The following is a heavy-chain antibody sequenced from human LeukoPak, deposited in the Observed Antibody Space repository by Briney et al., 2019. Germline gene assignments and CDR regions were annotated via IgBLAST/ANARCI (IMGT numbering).Heavy chain of an antibody. D-gene: IGHD6-13*01. CDR2: IIPIFGTA. Sequence: AASVKVSCKASGGTFSSYAISWVRQAPGQGLEWMGGIIPIFGTANYAQKFQGRVTITADESTSTAYMELSSLRSEDTAVYYCASSSLTGGSTYYFDYWGQGTLVTVSS. CDR3: ASSSLTGGSTYYFDY. CDR1: GGTFSSYA. V-gene: IGHV1-69*13. J-gene: IGHJ4*02.